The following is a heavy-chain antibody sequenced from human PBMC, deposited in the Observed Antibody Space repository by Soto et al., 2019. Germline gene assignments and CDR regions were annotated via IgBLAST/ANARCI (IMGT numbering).Heavy chain of an antibody. CDR1: GGSISSSDYY. V-gene: IGHV4-30-4*01. CDR2: IYYTATT. Sequence: QVQLQESGPGLVKPSQTLSLTCTVSGGSISSSDYYWSWIRQTPGKGLEWIGNIYYTATTYYNPSPKSRLTISIDTSKNQFSLKVTSVTAADTAVYYCARAGITIQGDYYYYGMDVWGQGTTVTVSS. J-gene: IGHJ6*02. CDR3: ARAGITIQGDYYYYGMDV. D-gene: IGHD3-9*01.